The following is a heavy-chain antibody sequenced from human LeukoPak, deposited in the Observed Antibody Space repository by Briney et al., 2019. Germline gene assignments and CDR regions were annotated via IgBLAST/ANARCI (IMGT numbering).Heavy chain of an antibody. CDR1: GYTFTGYY. V-gene: IGHV1-2*02. CDR3: ARDGWEDSSGLKLDY. CDR2: INPNSGGT. D-gene: IGHD3-22*01. J-gene: IGHJ4*02. Sequence: GASVKVSCKASGYTFTGYYMHWVRQAPGQGLEWMGWINPNSGGTNYAQKFQGRVTMTRDTSISTAYMELSRLRSDDTAVYYCARDGWEDSSGLKLDYWGQGTLVTVSS.